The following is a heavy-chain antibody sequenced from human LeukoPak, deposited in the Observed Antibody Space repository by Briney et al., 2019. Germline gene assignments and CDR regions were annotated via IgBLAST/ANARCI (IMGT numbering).Heavy chain of an antibody. V-gene: IGHV3-23*01. CDR3: ASAIVLSGWYGDYYYYYGMDV. J-gene: IGHJ6*02. Sequence: PGGSLRLSCAASGFTFSSYAMSWVRQAPGKGLEWVSAISGSGGRTYYADSVKGRFTISRDNSKNTLYLQMNSLRAEDTAVYYCASAIVLSGWYGDYYYYYGMDVWGQGTTVTVSS. CDR1: GFTFSSYA. CDR2: ISGSGGRT. D-gene: IGHD6-19*01.